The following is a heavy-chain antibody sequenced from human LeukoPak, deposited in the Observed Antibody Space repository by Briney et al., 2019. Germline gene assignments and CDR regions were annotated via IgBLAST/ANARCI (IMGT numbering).Heavy chain of an antibody. D-gene: IGHD5-24*01. CDR3: ARRRWLQPGGGLGYYFDY. Sequence: GASVKVSCKASGYTFTSYGISWVRQAPGQGLEWMGWISAYNGNTNCAQKLQGRVTMTTDTSTSTAYMELRSLRSDDTAVYYCARRRWLQPGGGLGYYFDYWGQGTLVTVSS. CDR2: ISAYNGNT. V-gene: IGHV1-18*01. J-gene: IGHJ4*02. CDR1: GYTFTSYG.